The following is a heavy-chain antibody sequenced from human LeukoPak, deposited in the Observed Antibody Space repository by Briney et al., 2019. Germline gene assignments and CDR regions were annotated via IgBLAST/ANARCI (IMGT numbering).Heavy chain of an antibody. J-gene: IGHJ2*01. CDR3: ARGPLTGTRYFDL. CDR2: IWYDGSNK. D-gene: IGHD1-7*01. CDR1: GFTFSSYG. Sequence: GGSLRLSCAASGFTFSSYGMHWVRQAPGKGLEWVAVIWYDGSNKYYADSVKGRFTISRDNSKNTLYLQMNSLRAEDTAVYYCARGPLTGTRYFDLWGRGTLVTVFS. V-gene: IGHV3-33*01.